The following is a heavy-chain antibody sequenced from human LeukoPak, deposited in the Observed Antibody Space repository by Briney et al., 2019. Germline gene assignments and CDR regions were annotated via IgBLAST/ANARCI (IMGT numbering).Heavy chain of an antibody. V-gene: IGHV3-7*03. D-gene: IGHD6-6*01. J-gene: IGHJ3*01. CDR2: VNSDGSEG. Sequence: GGSLRLSCAVSGFTFSGFWMSWSRQAPGKGLEWVASVNSDGSEGYYADVVKGRFTISRDNAKNSLYLQINSLRAEDTAVYYCARSSYSSSSSVWGQGTMVTVSS. CDR3: ARSSYSSSSSV. CDR1: GFTFSGFW.